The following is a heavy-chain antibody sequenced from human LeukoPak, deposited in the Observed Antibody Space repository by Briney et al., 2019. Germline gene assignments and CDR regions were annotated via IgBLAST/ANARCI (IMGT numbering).Heavy chain of an antibody. D-gene: IGHD1-26*01. CDR3: AKDRSIGTYYTFDH. CDR2: ISASGLMT. J-gene: IGHJ4*02. V-gene: IGHV3-23*01. Sequence: GGSLRLSCAASEFSVGSNYMTWVRQAPGKGLEWVSSISASGLMTYYADSVKGRFTVSRDNSKNSLYLQMSSLTAADTAVYYCAKDRSIGTYYTFDHWGQGTLVTVSS. CDR1: EFSVGSNY.